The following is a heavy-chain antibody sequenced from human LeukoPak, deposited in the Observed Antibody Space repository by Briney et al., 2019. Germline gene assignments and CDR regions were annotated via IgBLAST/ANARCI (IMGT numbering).Heavy chain of an antibody. V-gene: IGHV3-30*03. Sequence: GGSLRLSCAASGFTFSSYGMHWVRQAPGKGLEWVAVISYDGSNKYYADSVKGRFTISRDNSKNTLYLQMNSLRAEDTAVYYCARLDMVRGASLDYWGQGTLVTVSS. CDR2: ISYDGSNK. CDR1: GFTFSSYG. CDR3: ARLDMVRGASLDY. J-gene: IGHJ4*02. D-gene: IGHD3-10*01.